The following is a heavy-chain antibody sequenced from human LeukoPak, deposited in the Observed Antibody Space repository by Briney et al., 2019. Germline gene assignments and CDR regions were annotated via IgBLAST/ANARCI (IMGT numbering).Heavy chain of an antibody. J-gene: IGHJ4*02. CDR1: GYSFTSYW. V-gene: IGHV5-51*01. Sequence: GESLKISCKGSGYSFTSYWIGWVRQMPGKGLEWMGIIYPGDSDTRYSPSFQGQVTISADKSISTAYLQWSSLKASDTAMYYCARSQGYSGYDRSSGWVFDYWGQGTLVTVSS. CDR3: ARSQGYSGYDRSSGWVFDY. D-gene: IGHD5-12*01. CDR2: IYPGDSDT.